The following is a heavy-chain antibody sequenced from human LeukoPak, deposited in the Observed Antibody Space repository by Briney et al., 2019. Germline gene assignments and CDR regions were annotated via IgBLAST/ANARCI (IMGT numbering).Heavy chain of an antibody. V-gene: IGHV3-23*01. Sequence: GGSLRLSCAASGFTFSSYEMNWVRQAPGKGLEWVSAISGSGGSTYYADSVKGRFTISRDNSKNTLYLQRNSLRAEDTAVYYCAKTYSGWYGDNFDYWGQGTLVTVSS. D-gene: IGHD6-19*01. CDR3: AKTYSGWYGDNFDY. CDR2: ISGSGGST. J-gene: IGHJ4*02. CDR1: GFTFSSYE.